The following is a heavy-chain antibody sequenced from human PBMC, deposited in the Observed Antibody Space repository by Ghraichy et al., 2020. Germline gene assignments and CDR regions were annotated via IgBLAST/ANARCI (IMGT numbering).Heavy chain of an antibody. CDR1: GFTVSTDH. J-gene: IGHJ4*02. CDR3: ARVWELSFDY. Sequence: GGSLRLSCAASGFTVSTDHMSWVRQAPGKGLECVSVSYSDGSTYYADSVKGRFTISRDNSKNMLYLQMKSLSAEDTALYYCARVWELSFDYWGQGTLVTVSS. D-gene: IGHD1-26*01. V-gene: IGHV3-53*01. CDR2: SYSDGST.